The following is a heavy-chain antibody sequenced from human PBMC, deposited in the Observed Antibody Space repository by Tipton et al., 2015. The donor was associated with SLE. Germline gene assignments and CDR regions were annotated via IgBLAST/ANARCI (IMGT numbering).Heavy chain of an antibody. J-gene: IGHJ4*02. CDR3: ATAADYYDSSGYDY. Sequence: SLRLSCAASGFTVSSNYMSWVRQAPGMGLEWVSGIYSGGRTYYADSVKGRFTISRDNSKNTSYLQMNSLRAEDTAVYYCATAADYYDSSGYDYWGQGTLVTVSS. CDR1: GFTVSSNY. V-gene: IGHV3-53*05. CDR2: IYSGGRT. D-gene: IGHD3-22*01.